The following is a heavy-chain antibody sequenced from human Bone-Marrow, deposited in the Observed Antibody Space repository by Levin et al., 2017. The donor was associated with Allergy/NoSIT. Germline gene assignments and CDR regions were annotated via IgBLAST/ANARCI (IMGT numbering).Heavy chain of an antibody. CDR2: ITSGNTI. D-gene: IGHD2-2*01. V-gene: IGHV3-11*01. CDR1: GFSFSDYY. CDR3: ARRHCTSTSCYLIDF. Sequence: PGGSLRLSCAASGFSFSDYYMSWIRQAPGKGLEWVSYITSGNTIYSADPVKGRFTISRDNAKSSLYLQMNSLRAEDTAVYYCARRHCTSTSCYLIDFWGQGTRVTVSS. J-gene: IGHJ4*02.